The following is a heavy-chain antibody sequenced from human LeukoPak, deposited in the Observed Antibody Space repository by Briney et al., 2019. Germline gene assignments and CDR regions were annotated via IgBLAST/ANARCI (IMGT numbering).Heavy chain of an antibody. CDR2: MNGEGTTI. Sequence: GGSLRLSCATSGLTFRTTWMHWVRQAPGKGLMWVSRMNGEGTTIDYADSVKGRFTVSRDYAKNTLFLQMDNLRTEDTALYFCATARNFRFEYWGQGSLVIVSS. CDR3: ATARNFRFEY. D-gene: IGHD1-7*01. V-gene: IGHV3-74*01. CDR1: GLTFRTTW. J-gene: IGHJ4*02.